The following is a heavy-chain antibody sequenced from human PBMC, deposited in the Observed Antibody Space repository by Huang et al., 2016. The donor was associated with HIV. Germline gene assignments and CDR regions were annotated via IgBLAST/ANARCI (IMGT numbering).Heavy chain of an antibody. CDR1: GFKFDDFA. Sequence: EVQLEEFGGRLVQPGRSLRLSCATYGFKFDDFAMHWVRQGPGGGLEWVSGSSWNSGDRLCADSVRGRFAISRDNAVKSLYLQMDSLRREDTALYYCVKDRRMRGSGWTFFDNWGQGTLVDVSS. D-gene: IGHD6-19*01. CDR2: SSWNSGDR. CDR3: VKDRRMRGSGWTFFDN. V-gene: IGHV3-9*01. J-gene: IGHJ4*02.